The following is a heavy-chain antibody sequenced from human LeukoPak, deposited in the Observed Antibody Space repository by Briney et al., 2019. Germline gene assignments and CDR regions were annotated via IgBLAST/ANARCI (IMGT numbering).Heavy chain of an antibody. CDR1: GGSFSGYY. D-gene: IGHD3-10*01. J-gene: IGHJ4*02. Sequence: PSETLSLTCAVYGGSFSGYYWIWIRQPPGKGLEWIGEINHSGSTNYNPSLNSRVNISVDTSKNQFSLKLSSVTAADTAVYYCARGRSGYYGSGSQIDYWGQGTLVTVSS. CDR3: ARGRSGYYGSGSQIDY. CDR2: INHSGST. V-gene: IGHV4-34*01.